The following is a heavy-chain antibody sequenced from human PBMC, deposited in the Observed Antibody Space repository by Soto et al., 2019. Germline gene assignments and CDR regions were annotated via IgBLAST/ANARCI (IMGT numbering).Heavy chain of an antibody. V-gene: IGHV1-18*01. Sequence: QVQLVQSGAEVKKPGASVKVSCKASGYTFTSYGISWVRQAPGQGLEWMGWISAYNGNTNYVQKLQGRVTMTKDTSTSTAYMELRSLRSDDTAVYYCARDHCSGGSCYYNWYFDLWGRGTLVTVSS. D-gene: IGHD2-15*01. CDR3: ARDHCSGGSCYYNWYFDL. CDR1: GYTFTSYG. J-gene: IGHJ2*01. CDR2: ISAYNGNT.